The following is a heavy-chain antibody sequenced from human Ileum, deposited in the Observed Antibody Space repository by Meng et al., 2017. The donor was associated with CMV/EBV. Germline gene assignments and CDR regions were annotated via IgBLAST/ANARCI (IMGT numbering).Heavy chain of an antibody. J-gene: IGHJ4*02. V-gene: IGHV4-39*07. CDR1: RGSMISSSYY. Sequence: QLQLPESGPGLVKSSETVSLTCTVSRGSMISSSYYWGWIRQPPGKGLEWIGSFYYGGGTYYNPSLKSRVTLSVDASKNQFSLKLSSVTAADTAVYFCAGELWSLYYFDYWGPGILVTVSS. CDR3: AGELWSLYYFDY. CDR2: FYYGGGT. D-gene: IGHD5-18*01.